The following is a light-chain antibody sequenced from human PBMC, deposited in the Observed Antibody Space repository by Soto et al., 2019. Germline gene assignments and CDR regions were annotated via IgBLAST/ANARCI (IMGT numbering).Light chain of an antibody. CDR1: QSISSW. V-gene: IGKV1-5*03. Sequence: DIKMTQSPSTLSASVGDRVTITCRASQSISSWLAWYQQKPGKAPKLLIYRASNLESGVPSRFTGSGSGTEFTLTISSLQPDDFATYYCQQYKSSILTFGPGTKVDIK. CDR2: RAS. J-gene: IGKJ3*01. CDR3: QQYKSSILT.